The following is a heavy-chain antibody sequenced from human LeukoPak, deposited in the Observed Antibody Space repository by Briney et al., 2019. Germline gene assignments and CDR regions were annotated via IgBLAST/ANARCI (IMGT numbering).Heavy chain of an antibody. CDR3: ARSPSYDYVWGSYPDY. CDR2: ISSSSSYT. V-gene: IGHV3-11*03. J-gene: IGHJ4*02. D-gene: IGHD3-16*02. CDR1: GFTFSDYY. Sequence: NPGGSLRLSCAASGFTFSDYYMSWIRQAPGKGLEWVSYISSSSSYTNYADSVKGRFTISRDNAKNSLYLQMNSLRAEDTAVYYCARSPSYDYVWGSYPDYWGQGTLVTVSS.